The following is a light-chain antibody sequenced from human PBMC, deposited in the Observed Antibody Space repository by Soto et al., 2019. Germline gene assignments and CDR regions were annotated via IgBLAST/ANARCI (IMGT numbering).Light chain of an antibody. J-gene: IGLJ1*01. CDR1: SSNIGAGYD. CDR3: QSYDSSLSV. Sequence: QSVLTQPPSVSGAPGQRVTSCCSGSSSNIGAGYDVHWYQQLPGTAPKLLIYGNSNRPSGVPDRFSGSKSGTSASLAITGLQAEDEADYYCQSYDSSLSVFGTGTKVTVL. CDR2: GNS. V-gene: IGLV1-40*01.